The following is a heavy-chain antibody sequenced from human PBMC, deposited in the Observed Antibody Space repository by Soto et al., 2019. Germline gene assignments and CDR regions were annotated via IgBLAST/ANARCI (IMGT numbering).Heavy chain of an antibody. CDR2: ISAYNGNT. V-gene: IGHV1-18*01. CDR1: GYTFISYG. D-gene: IGHD1-26*01. J-gene: IGHJ4*01. CDR3: ARDLPGIPPRY. Sequence: ASVKVSCKASGYTFISYGNSWVRQAPGQGLEWMGWISAYNGNTNYAQKLQGRVTMTTDTSTSTAYMELRSLRSDDTAVYYCARDLPGIPPRYWGHGTLVTLSS.